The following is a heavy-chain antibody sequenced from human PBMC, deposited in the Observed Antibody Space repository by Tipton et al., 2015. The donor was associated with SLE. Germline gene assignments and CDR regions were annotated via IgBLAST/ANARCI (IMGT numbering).Heavy chain of an antibody. CDR3: ARSRTVAGIHLGYYFDS. V-gene: IGHV4-59*01. J-gene: IGHJ4*02. D-gene: IGHD6-19*01. Sequence: LRLSCTVSGDSISSNHWGWIRQPPGKGLEWIGFIYYSGSTNYNPSLKSRVTISVDTSKNQFSLKLSSVTAADTAVYYCARSRTVAGIHLGYYFDSWGQGTLVTVSS. CDR1: GDSISSNH. CDR2: IYYSGST.